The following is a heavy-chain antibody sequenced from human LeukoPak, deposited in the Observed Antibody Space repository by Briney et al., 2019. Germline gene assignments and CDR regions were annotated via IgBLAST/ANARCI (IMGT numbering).Heavy chain of an antibody. J-gene: IGHJ3*02. CDR1: GVSISSYY. V-gene: IGHV4-59*01. CDR2: IYYSGST. CDR3: ARDFRGSVDAFDI. Sequence: SETLSLTCTVSGVSISSYYWSWIRQPPGKGLEWIGYIYYSGSTNYNPSLKSRVSISVDTSKNQFSLKLSSVTAADTAVYYCARDFRGSVDAFDIWGQGTMVAVSS.